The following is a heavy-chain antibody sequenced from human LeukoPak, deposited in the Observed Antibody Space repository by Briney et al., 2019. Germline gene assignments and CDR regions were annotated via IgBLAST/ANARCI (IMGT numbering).Heavy chain of an antibody. V-gene: IGHV3-7*03. D-gene: IGHD6-19*01. J-gene: IGHJ4*02. Sequence: GWSRRLSSPASGFTVSSYWTTWVRQAPGEGLEWVANIKQDGSERNYVDSVKGRFTIFRDNAKNSLYLQMNTLRDEDTAVYYCATGAGCGYWGQGTLVTVSS. CDR2: IKQDGSER. CDR3: ATGAGCGY. CDR1: GFTVSSYW.